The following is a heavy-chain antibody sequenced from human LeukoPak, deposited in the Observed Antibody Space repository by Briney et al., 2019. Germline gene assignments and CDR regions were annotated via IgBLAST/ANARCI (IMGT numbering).Heavy chain of an antibody. CDR3: AKGIAAAGAFAFDI. CDR1: GFTFDDYA. Sequence: GGSLRLSCAASGFTFDDYAMHWVRQAPGKGLEWVSGISWNSGSIGYADSVKGRFTISRDNAKNSLYLQMNSLRAEDTASYYCAKGIAAAGAFAFDIWGQGTMVTVSS. CDR2: ISWNSGSI. V-gene: IGHV3-9*01. D-gene: IGHD6-13*01. J-gene: IGHJ3*02.